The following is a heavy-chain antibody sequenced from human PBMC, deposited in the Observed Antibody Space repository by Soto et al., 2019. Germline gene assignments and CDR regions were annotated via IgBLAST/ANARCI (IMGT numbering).Heavy chain of an antibody. CDR1: GYTFTSYG. CDR2: MNPNSGNT. Sequence: ASVKVSCKASGYTFTSYGISWVRQAPGQGLEWMGWMNPNSGNTGYAQKFQGRVTMTRNTSISTAYMELSSLRSEDTAVYYCARDRIAVAGSYWFDPWGQGTLVTVSS. J-gene: IGHJ5*02. D-gene: IGHD6-19*01. V-gene: IGHV1-8*02. CDR3: ARDRIAVAGSYWFDP.